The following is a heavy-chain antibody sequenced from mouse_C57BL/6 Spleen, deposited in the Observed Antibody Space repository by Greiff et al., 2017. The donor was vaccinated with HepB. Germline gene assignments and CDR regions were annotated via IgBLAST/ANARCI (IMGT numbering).Heavy chain of an antibody. CDR2: ISSGGSYT. Sequence: VQLQQSGGDLVKPGGSLKLSCAASGFTFSSYGMSWVRQTPEKRLEWVASISSGGSYTYYPHSVKGRFTISRDNAKNTLYLQMSSLKSEDTAVYYCARCTTNYFDYWGQGTTLTVSS. CDR3: ARCTTNYFDY. J-gene: IGHJ2*01. D-gene: IGHD1-1*01. V-gene: IGHV5-6*01. CDR1: GFTFSSYG.